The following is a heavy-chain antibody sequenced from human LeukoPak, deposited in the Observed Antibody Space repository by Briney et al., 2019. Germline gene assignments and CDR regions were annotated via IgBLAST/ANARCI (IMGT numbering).Heavy chain of an antibody. CDR3: ARYYYDSSGYYYPFDY. D-gene: IGHD3-22*01. Sequence: PSETLSLTCAVYGGSFSGYYWSWIRQPPGKGLEWIGEINHSGSTNYNPSLKSRVTISVDTSKNQFSLKLSSVTAADTAVYYCARYYYDSSGYYYPFDYWGQGTLVTVSS. V-gene: IGHV4-34*01. CDR2: INHSGST. J-gene: IGHJ4*02. CDR1: GGSFSGYY.